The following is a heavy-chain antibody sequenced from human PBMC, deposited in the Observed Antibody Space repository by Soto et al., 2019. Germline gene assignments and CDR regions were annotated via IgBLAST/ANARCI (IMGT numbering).Heavy chain of an antibody. D-gene: IGHD3-10*01. CDR3: ARDRLYGAGLIDV. J-gene: IGHJ6*02. V-gene: IGHV3-30-3*01. CDR1: GFTFSSYG. Sequence: QVQLVESGGGVVQPGRSLRLSCAASGFTFSSYGMHWVRQAPGKGLVWVAVISSDGSDKYYADSVKGRFTISRDNSKNTLYVQLNRMRAEDTALYYCARDRLYGAGLIDVWGQGTTVTVSS. CDR2: ISSDGSDK.